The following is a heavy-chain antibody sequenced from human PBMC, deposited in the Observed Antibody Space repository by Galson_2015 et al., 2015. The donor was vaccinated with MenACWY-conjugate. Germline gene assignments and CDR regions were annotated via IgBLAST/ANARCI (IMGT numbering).Heavy chain of an antibody. CDR3: ALRGGCNCYIELLK. CDR2: ISTNGDTA. V-gene: IGHV3-64*01. Sequence: SLRLSCAASGFTFSSYWMTWVRQAPGKGLEYVSTISTNGDTAYYAKSVKGRFIASRDNSKNTVYLQMGDLRAEDMGLYFCALRGGCNCYIELLKWGQATLVPVSS. CDR1: GFTFSSYW. J-gene: IGHJ4*02. D-gene: IGHD1-20*01.